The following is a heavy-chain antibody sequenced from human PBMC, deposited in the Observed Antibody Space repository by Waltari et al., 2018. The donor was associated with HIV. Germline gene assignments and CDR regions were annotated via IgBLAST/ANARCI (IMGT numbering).Heavy chain of an antibody. CDR3: ARGDDSSGLKDY. CDR1: GFTFSSYG. V-gene: IGHV3-33*01. J-gene: IGHJ4*02. Sequence: QVQLVESGGGVVQPGRSLRLSCAASGFTFSSYGMHWVRQAPGKGLEWVAVIWYDGSNKYYADSVKGRFTISRDNSKNTLYLQMNSLRAEDTAVYYCARGDDSSGLKDYWGQGTLVTVSS. CDR2: IWYDGSNK. D-gene: IGHD3-22*01.